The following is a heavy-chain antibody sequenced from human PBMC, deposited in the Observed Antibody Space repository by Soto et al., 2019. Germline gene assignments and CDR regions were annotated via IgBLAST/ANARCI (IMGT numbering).Heavy chain of an antibody. D-gene: IGHD6-25*01. CDR1: GLTFSSYS. J-gene: IGHJ3*02. Sequence: GGSLRLSCAASGLTFSSYSMNWVRQAPGKGLEWVSSISSSSSYIYYADSVKGRFTISRDNAKNSLYLQMNSLRAEDTAVYYCASPYGYSSGPDAFDIWGQGTMVTVSS. V-gene: IGHV3-21*01. CDR2: ISSSSSYI. CDR3: ASPYGYSSGPDAFDI.